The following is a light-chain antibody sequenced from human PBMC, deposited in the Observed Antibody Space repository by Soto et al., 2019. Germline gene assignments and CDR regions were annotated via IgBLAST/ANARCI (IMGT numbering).Light chain of an antibody. J-gene: IGLJ1*01. Sequence: QSVLTQPASVSGSPGQSITISCTGTSSDVGGYNYVSWYQQHPGKAPKLMIYDVSNRPSGVSNRFSGSKSGNTASLTISGLQAEDEADYYCSSYTSSRPVVFGTGTNVTV. CDR1: SSDVGGYNY. V-gene: IGLV2-14*01. CDR2: DVS. CDR3: SSYTSSRPVV.